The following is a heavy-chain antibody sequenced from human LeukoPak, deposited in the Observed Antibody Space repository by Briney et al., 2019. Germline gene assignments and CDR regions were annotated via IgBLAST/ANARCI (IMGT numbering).Heavy chain of an antibody. CDR2: INPNSGGT. V-gene: IGHV1-2*02. D-gene: IGHD6-13*01. CDR1: GYTFTVYY. J-gene: IGHJ5*02. Sequence: ASVKVSCKASGYTFTVYYMHWVRQALGQGLEWMGWINPNSGGTNYAQKFQGRVTMTRDTSISTAYMELSRLRSDDTAVYYCAARSMAAAGTVGVDPWGQGTLVTVSS. CDR3: AARSMAAAGTVGVDP.